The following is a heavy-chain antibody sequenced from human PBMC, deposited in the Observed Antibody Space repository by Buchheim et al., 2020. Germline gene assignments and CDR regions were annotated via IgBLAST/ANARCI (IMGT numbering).Heavy chain of an antibody. V-gene: IGHV3-30*18. D-gene: IGHD3-22*01. CDR1: GFTFSSYG. Sequence: QVQLVESGGGLVKPGGSLRLSCAASGFTFSSYGMHWVRQAPGKGLEWVAVISYDGSNKYYADSVKGRFTISRDNSKNTLYLQMNSLRAEDTAVYYCAKEPGATMISADYWGQGTL. J-gene: IGHJ4*02. CDR2: ISYDGSNK. CDR3: AKEPGATMISADY.